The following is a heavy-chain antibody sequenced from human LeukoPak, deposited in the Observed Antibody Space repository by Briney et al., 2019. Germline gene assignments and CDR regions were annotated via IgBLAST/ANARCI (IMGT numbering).Heavy chain of an antibody. D-gene: IGHD3-22*01. CDR3: ARGGMIVVVFDY. Sequence: SETLSLTCAVYGGSFSGYYWSWIRQPPGKGLEWIGEINHSGSTNYNPSLKGRVTVSVDTSKDQFSLKLSSVTAADTAVYYCARGGMIVVVFDYWGQGTLVTVSS. CDR2: INHSGST. V-gene: IGHV4-34*01. J-gene: IGHJ4*02. CDR1: GGSFSGYY.